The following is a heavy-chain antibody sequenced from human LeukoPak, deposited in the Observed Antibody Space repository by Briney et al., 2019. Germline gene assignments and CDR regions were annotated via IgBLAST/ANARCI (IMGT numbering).Heavy chain of an antibody. D-gene: IGHD6-19*01. CDR2: FDPEDGET. V-gene: IGHV1-24*01. CDR3: ATAGYSSDWYGD. Sequence: ASVKVSCKVSGYTLTELSMHWVRQAPGKGLEWMGGFDPEDGETIYAQKFQGRVTMTEDTSTDTAYMELSSLRSEDTAVYYCATAGYSSDWYGDWGQGTLVTVSS. CDR1: GYTLTELS. J-gene: IGHJ4*02.